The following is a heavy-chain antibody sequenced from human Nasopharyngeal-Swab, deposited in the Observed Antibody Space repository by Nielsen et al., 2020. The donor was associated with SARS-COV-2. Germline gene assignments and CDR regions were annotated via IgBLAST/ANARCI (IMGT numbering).Heavy chain of an antibody. J-gene: IGHJ3*02. Sequence: SVKVSCKASGGTFSSYAISWVRQVPGQGLEWMGGIIPIFGTANYAQKFQGRVTITADESTSTAYMELSSLRSEDTAVYYCARERLGAFDIWGQGTMVTVSS. CDR3: ARERLGAFDI. CDR1: GGTFSSYA. V-gene: IGHV1-69*13. CDR2: IIPIFGTA. D-gene: IGHD3-16*01.